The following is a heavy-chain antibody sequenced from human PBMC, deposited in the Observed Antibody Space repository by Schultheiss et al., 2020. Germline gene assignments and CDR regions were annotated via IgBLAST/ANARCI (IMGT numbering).Heavy chain of an antibody. D-gene: IGHD3/OR15-3a*01. J-gene: IGHJ4*02. CDR1: GFTFSGSA. CDR2: IRSKANSYAT. V-gene: IGHV3-73*01. Sequence: GESLKISCAASGFTFSGSAMHWVRQASGKGLEWVGRIRSKANSYATAYAASVKGRFTISRDDSKNTAYLQMNSLKTEDTAVYYCASGWTGKYYFDYWGQGTLVTVSS. CDR3: ASGWTGKYYFDY.